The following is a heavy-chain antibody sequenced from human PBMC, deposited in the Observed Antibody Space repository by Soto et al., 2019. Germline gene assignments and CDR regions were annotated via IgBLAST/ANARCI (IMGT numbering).Heavy chain of an antibody. Sequence: KSSETLSLTCIVSGGSISSYYWSWIRQPPGKGLEWIGYIYYGGNTNYNPSLKSRVTISEDTSKNQFSLKLRSVTTADTAVYYCERKLWFSEPSNSFDPWGQGTLVTVYS. J-gene: IGHJ5*02. CDR3: ERKLWFSEPSNSFDP. CDR2: IYYGGNT. V-gene: IGHV4-59*01. D-gene: IGHD1-26*01. CDR1: GGSISSYY.